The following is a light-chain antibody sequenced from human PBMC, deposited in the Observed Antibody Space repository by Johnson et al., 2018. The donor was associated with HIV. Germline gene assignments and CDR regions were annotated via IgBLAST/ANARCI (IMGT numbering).Light chain of an antibody. Sequence: QSALTQPPSVSAAPGQKVTISCSGSSSNIGSNFVSWYQQLPGKAPKLLIYDNDKRPSGIPDRFSDSKSGTSATLGITGLQTGDEADYYCGTWDSSLSAGVFGTGTKVTVL. CDR2: DND. V-gene: IGLV1-51*01. CDR1: SSNIGSNF. J-gene: IGLJ1*01. CDR3: GTWDSSLSAGV.